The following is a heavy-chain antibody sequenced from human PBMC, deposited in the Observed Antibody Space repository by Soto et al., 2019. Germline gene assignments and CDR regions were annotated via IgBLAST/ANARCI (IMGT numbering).Heavy chain of an antibody. CDR1: GGTFSSYT. CDR3: ARDPSGYDVPVY. CDR2: IIPILGIA. V-gene: IGHV1-69*04. J-gene: IGHJ4*02. D-gene: IGHD5-12*01. Sequence: SVKVSCKASGGTFSSYTISWVRQAPGQGLEWMGRIIPILGIANYAQKFQGRVTITADKSTSTAYMELSSLRSEDTAVYYCARDPSGYDVPVYWGQGTLVTGSS.